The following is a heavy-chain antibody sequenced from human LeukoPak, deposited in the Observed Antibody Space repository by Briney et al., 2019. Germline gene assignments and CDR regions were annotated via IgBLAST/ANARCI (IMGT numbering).Heavy chain of an antibody. CDR2: IYTSGGT. Sequence: SETLSLTCTVSGGSISSYYWTWVRQPAGKGLEWIGRIYTSGGTNYNPSLKSRVTISVDTSENRFSLKLTSVTAADTAVYYCARALSYNSARLDVWGQGTTVTVSS. V-gene: IGHV4-4*07. D-gene: IGHD1-1*01. CDR1: GGSISSYY. J-gene: IGHJ6*02. CDR3: ARALSYNSARLDV.